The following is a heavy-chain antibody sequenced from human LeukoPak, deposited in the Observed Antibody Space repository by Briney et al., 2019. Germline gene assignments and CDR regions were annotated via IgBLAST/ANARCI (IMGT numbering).Heavy chain of an antibody. D-gene: IGHD4-17*01. CDR3: ARDDYGDYIMDV. CDR2: ISAYNGNT. J-gene: IGHJ6*04. Sequence: AASVKVSCKASGYTFTSYGISWVRQAPGQGLEWMGWISAYNGNTNYAQKLQGRVTMTTDKSTSTAYMELRSLRSDDTAVYYCARDDYGDYIMDVWGKGTTVTVSS. V-gene: IGHV1-18*01. CDR1: GYTFTSYG.